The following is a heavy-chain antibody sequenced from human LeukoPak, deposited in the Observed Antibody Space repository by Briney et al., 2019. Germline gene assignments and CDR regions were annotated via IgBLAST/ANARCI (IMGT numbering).Heavy chain of an antibody. Sequence: SGTLSLTCTVSGGSISSAGYYWNWIRQHPGKGLEWIGYIYYSGSTNYNPSLKSRVTISVDTSKNQFSLKLSSVTAADTAVYYCARYALSERYSRVYYYYGMDVWGQGTTVTVSS. V-gene: IGHV4-61*08. CDR2: IYYSGST. D-gene: IGHD6-13*01. J-gene: IGHJ6*02. CDR3: ARYALSERYSRVYYYYGMDV. CDR1: GGSISSAGYY.